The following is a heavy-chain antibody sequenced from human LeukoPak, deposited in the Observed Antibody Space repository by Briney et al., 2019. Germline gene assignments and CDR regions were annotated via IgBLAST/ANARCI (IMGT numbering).Heavy chain of an antibody. CDR2: ISGSSSYI. Sequence: PGGSLRLSCVPSGFTFSRYAMHWVRQAPGKGLEWVSSISGSSSYIYYADSVKGRFTISRHNAKTSLYLQMNSLRAEDTAVYYCARVSAGVIGMKDVFDIWGQGTMVTVSS. V-gene: IGHV3-21*01. D-gene: IGHD3-16*02. J-gene: IGHJ3*02. CDR3: ARVSAGVIGMKDVFDI. CDR1: GFTFSRYA.